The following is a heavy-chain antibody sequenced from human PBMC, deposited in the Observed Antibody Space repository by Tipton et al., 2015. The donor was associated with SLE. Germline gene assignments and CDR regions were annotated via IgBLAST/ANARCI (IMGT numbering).Heavy chain of an antibody. CDR1: GYTFTSYG. CDR2: ISGYNGDT. J-gene: IGHJ5*02. V-gene: IGHV1-18*01. CDR3: ARGRQLGL. D-gene: IGHD6-13*01. Sequence: QSGPEVKKPGASVKVSCKASGYTFTSYGFSWVRQAPGQGIEWKGWISGYNGDTHYAQKLQGRVTMTTDTSTATAYMELRSLRSGDTDGGYCARGRQLGLWGQGTLVTVS.